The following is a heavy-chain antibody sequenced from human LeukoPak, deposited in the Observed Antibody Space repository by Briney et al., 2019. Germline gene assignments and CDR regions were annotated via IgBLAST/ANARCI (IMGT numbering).Heavy chain of an antibody. V-gene: IGHV1-2*06. CDR1: GYTFTGYY. J-gene: IGHJ1*01. D-gene: IGHD3-22*01. CDR3: ARVSAYYYDSSGYHPSYFQH. Sequence: ASVKVSCKASGYTFTGYYMHWVRQAPGQGLEWMGRINPNSGGTNYAQRFQGRVTMTRDTSISTAYMELSRLRSDDTAVYYCARVSAYYYDSSGYHPSYFQHWGQGTLVTVSS. CDR2: INPNSGGT.